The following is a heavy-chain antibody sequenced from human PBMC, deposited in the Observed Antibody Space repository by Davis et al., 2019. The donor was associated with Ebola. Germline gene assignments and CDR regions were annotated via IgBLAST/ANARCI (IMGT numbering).Heavy chain of an antibody. D-gene: IGHD6-19*01. CDR3: ARAVAASWSPFDN. CDR2: ITITGGST. CDR1: GFHFNEYA. V-gene: IGHV3-23*01. J-gene: IGHJ4*02. Sequence: GGSLRLSCAASGFHFNEYALSWVRQAPGKGLEWVSSITITGGSTYYADSVKGRFTISRDNSKNTLSLQMNSLRAEDTAVYYCARAVAASWSPFDNWGQGTLVTVSS.